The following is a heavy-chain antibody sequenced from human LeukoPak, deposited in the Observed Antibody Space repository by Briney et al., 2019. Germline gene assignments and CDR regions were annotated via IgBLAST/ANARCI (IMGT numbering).Heavy chain of an antibody. CDR1: GGTFSSYA. CDR2: IIPIFGTA. J-gene: IGHJ4*02. D-gene: IGHD6-6*01. V-gene: IGHV1-69*05. CDR3: ARVGSSSSEEGGVETNY. Sequence: SVKVSRKASGGTFSSYAISWVRQAPGQGLEWMGGIIPIFGTANYAQKFQGRVTITTDESTSTAYMELSSLRSEDTAVYYCARVGSSSSEEGGVETNYWGQGTLVTVSS.